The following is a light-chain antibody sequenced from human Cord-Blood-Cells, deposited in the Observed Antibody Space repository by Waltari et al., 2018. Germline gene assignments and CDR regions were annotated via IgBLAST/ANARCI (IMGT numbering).Light chain of an antibody. CDR3: QQYNNWPPA. J-gene: IGKJ2*01. V-gene: IGKV3-15*01. Sequence: EIVMTLSPATLSVSPGERATLSCRASQSVSSNLAWYQQKPGQAPRLLIYGASTRATGIPARFSGSGSGTEFTLTISSLQSEEFAVYYCQQYNNWPPAFGQGTKLEIK. CDR1: QSVSSN. CDR2: GAS.